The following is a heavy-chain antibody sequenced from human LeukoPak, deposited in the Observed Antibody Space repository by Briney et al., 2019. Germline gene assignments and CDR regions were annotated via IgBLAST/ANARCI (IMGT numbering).Heavy chain of an antibody. J-gene: IGHJ3*02. Sequence: ASVKVSCKASGYTFTTYGISWVRQAPGQRLEWMGWINAGNGNTKYSQKFQGRVTITRDTSASTAYMELSSLRSEDTAVYYCARAGYSSSWYPDAFDIWGQGTMVTVSS. V-gene: IGHV1-3*01. D-gene: IGHD6-13*01. CDR3: ARAGYSSSWYPDAFDI. CDR1: GYTFTTYG. CDR2: INAGNGNT.